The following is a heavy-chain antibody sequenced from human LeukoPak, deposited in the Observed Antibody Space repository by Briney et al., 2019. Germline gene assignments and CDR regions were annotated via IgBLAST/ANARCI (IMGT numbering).Heavy chain of an antibody. J-gene: IGHJ3*02. V-gene: IGHV3-9*01. CDR3: AKGVRITMVRGAFDI. Sequence: GRSLRLSCAASGFTFDDYAMHWVRQAPEKGLEWVSGISWNSGSIGYADSVKGRFTISRDNAKNSLYLQMNSLRAEDTALYYCAKGVRITMVRGAFDIWGQGTMVTVSS. D-gene: IGHD3-10*01. CDR2: ISWNSGSI. CDR1: GFTFDDYA.